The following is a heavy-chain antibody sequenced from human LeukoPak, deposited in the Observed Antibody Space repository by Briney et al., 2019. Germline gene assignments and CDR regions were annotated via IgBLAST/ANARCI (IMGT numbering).Heavy chain of an antibody. Sequence: SETLSLTCAVSGGAFSGYYWTWIRQAPGEGLEWIGEIKHTGSTNYNPSLKSRVTISIDTSKNQFFLNLTSVTAADTAVYYCVRGQWEVRGVILTNLDYWGQGSLVTVSS. J-gene: IGHJ4*02. V-gene: IGHV4-34*01. CDR2: IKHTGST. D-gene: IGHD3-10*01. CDR1: GGAFSGYY. CDR3: VRGQWEVRGVILTNLDY.